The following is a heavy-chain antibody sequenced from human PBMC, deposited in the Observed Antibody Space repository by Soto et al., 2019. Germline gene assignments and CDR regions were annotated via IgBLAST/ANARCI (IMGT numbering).Heavy chain of an antibody. V-gene: IGHV2-70*11. CDR1: GFSLSTSGMC. J-gene: IGHJ6*04. CDR2: IDLDDDK. D-gene: IGHD2-21*02. Sequence: GSGPTLVNPTQTLTLTCTFSGFSLSTSGMCVSWIRQPPGKALEWLARIDLDDDKYYSTSLKTRLTISKDTSKNQVVLTMTNMAPVDTATYYCIQSRCGGDCLQSYASYYYYGMDVWGKGTTVTVSS. CDR3: IQSRCGGDCLQSYASYYYYGMDV.